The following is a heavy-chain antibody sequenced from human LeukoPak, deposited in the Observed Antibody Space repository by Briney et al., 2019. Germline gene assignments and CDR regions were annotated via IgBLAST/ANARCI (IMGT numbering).Heavy chain of an antibody. V-gene: IGHV3-48*01. CDR2: ISSSSSSK. J-gene: IGHJ4*02. CDR3: ARGGAARPDY. D-gene: IGHD6-6*01. Sequence: GGSLRLSCAASGFTFNDYGMNSVRQAPGEGLEWVSYISSSSSSKQYADSVKGRFTISRDNAKNSLYLQMNSLRAEDSAVYYCARGGAARPDYWGQGTQVTVSS. CDR1: GFTFNDYG.